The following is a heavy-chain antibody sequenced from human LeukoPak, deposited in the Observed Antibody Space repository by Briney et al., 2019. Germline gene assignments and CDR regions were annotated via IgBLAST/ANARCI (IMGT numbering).Heavy chain of an antibody. CDR1: GGSISSYY. CDR3: AGGRLGGSGSYYSFLDY. J-gene: IGHJ4*02. D-gene: IGHD3-10*01. V-gene: IGHV4-59*01. CDR2: IYYSGST. Sequence: ETLSLTCTVSGGSISSYYWSWIRQPPGKGLEWIGYIYYSGSTNYNPSLKSRDTISVDTSKKQISLRLRSVTAAGTALCYCAGGRLGGSGSYYSFLDYWGQETLVSVSS.